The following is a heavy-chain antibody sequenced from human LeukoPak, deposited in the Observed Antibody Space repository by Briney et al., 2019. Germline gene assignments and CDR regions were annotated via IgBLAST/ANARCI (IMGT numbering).Heavy chain of an antibody. CDR1: GFTFSSYA. CDR2: ISYDGSNK. CDR3: AREPDGYNSYYFDY. V-gene: IGHV3-30*04. J-gene: IGHJ4*02. D-gene: IGHD5-24*01. Sequence: GGSLRLSCAASGFTFSSYAMHWVRQAPGKGLEWVAVISYDGSNKYYADSVKGRFTISRDNSKNTLYLQMNSLRAEDTAVYYCAREPDGYNSYYFDYWGKGTLVTVSS.